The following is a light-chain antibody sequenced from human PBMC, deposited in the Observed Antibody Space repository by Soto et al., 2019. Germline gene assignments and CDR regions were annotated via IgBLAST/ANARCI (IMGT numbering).Light chain of an antibody. CDR2: SVS. V-gene: IGKV1-9*01. Sequence: DVQLTQSPSFLSASVGDRVTITCRASQGIRTYFAWYQQKSGKAPKLLINSVSALQSGVPSRFSGSGSGTDFTLTISSLQTEDFAAEYGEQDETYPFTFGHGTRLEI. CDR3: EQDETYPFT. J-gene: IGKJ5*01. CDR1: QGIRTY.